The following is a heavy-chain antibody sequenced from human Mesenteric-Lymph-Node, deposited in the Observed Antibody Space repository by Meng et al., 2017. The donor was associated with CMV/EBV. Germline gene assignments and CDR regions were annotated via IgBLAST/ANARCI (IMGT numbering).Heavy chain of an antibody. V-gene: IGHV3-74*01. CDR3: TQSSGWYFSIDN. D-gene: IGHD6-19*01. CDR1: GFTFSNYW. Sequence: GESLKISCAASGFTFSNYWMHWVRQAPGKGLVWISRIKGDGRSTTYADSVKGRFTISRDNAQNTLHLQMNSLRAEDTAVYYCTQSSGWYFSIDNWGQGTLVTVSS. CDR2: IKGDGRST. J-gene: IGHJ4*02.